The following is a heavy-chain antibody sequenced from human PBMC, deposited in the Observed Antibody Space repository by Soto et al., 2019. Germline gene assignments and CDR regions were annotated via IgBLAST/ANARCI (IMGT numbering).Heavy chain of an antibody. CDR3: ARWSV. CDR2: INQDGSEK. V-gene: IGHV3-7*01. Sequence: GGSLRLSCAASGGTFRSSWMSWVRQAPGKGLEWVANINQDGSEKHYADSVKGRFAISRDNARNSLYLQMNSLRAEDTAVYYCARWSVWGKGTTVTVSS. CDR1: GGTFRSSW. J-gene: IGHJ6*04.